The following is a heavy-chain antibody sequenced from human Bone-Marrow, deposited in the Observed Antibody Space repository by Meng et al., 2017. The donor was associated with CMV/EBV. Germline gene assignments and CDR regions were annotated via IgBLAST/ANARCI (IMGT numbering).Heavy chain of an antibody. J-gene: IGHJ4*02. CDR3: AKDKGSGWHLPFDY. D-gene: IGHD6-19*01. V-gene: IGHV3-30*02. CDR2: IRYDGSNK. Sequence: GESLKISCVASGFTFSGYGMHWVRQAPGKGLEWVAFIRYDGSNKYYIDSVKGRFTISRDNSKNTLYLQMNSLRAEDTAVYYCAKDKGSGWHLPFDYWGQGTLVTVSP. CDR1: GFTFSGYG.